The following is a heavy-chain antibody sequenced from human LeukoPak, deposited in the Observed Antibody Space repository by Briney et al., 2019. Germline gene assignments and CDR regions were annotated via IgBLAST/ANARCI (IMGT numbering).Heavy chain of an antibody. J-gene: IGHJ4*02. D-gene: IGHD6-19*01. CDR3: AKVIGSSGLGYFDY. Sequence: GGSLRLSCAASGFTFSSYGMHWVRQAPGKGLEWVSAISGSGGSTYYADSVKGRFTISRDNSKNTLYLQMNSLRAEDTAVYYCAKVIGSSGLGYFDYWGQGTLVTVSS. CDR2: ISGSGGST. CDR1: GFTFSSYG. V-gene: IGHV3-23*01.